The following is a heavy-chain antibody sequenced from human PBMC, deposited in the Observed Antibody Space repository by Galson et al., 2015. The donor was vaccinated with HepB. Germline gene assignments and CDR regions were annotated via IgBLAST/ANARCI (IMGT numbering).Heavy chain of an antibody. V-gene: IGHV3-23*01. CDR2: ISGSGGST. Sequence: SLRLSCAASGFTFSSYAMSWVRQAPGKGLEWVSAISGSGGSTYYADSVKGRFTISRDNSKNTLYPQMNSLRAEDTAVYYCAKGERCSSTSCSPPMDYWGQGTLVTVSS. CDR3: AKGERCSSTSCSPPMDY. D-gene: IGHD2-2*01. J-gene: IGHJ4*02. CDR1: GFTFSSYA.